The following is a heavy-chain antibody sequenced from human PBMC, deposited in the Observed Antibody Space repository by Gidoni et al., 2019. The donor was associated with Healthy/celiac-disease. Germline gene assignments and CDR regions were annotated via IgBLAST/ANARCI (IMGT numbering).Heavy chain of an antibody. J-gene: IGHJ3*02. CDR2: NNHSGST. CDR3: ARGGRGDTMISDAFDI. D-gene: IGHD3-22*01. Sequence: QLQLQHWGAGLLKPSEPLSLTCAVYGGSLRGSYWSWIRQPPGKGLEWIGENNHSGSTNNNPSLKSRVTISVEKSKNQFSLKMSSVTAADTAVYYCARGGRGDTMISDAFDIWGQGTMVTVSS. V-gene: IGHV4-34*01. CDR1: GGSLRGSY.